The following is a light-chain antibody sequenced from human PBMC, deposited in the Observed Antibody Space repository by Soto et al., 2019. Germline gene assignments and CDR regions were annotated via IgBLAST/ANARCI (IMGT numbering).Light chain of an antibody. J-gene: IGKJ2*01. CDR2: GAS. CDR1: QDINNY. V-gene: IGKV1-33*01. Sequence: DIQMTQSPSSLSASVGDRVTITCQASQDINNYLNWYQQKPGKAPNLLIYGASNLETGVPSRFSGSASGADFTFTISSLQPEDLATYYCQQYDDLPYTVGQGTKLEIK. CDR3: QQYDDLPYT.